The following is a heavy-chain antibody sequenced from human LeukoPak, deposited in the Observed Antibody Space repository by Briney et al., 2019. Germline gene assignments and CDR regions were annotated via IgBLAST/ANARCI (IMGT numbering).Heavy chain of an antibody. V-gene: IGHV4-59*11. Sequence: PSETLSLTCTVSGGSFSNHYWSWIRQPPGTGLEWIGYIYHTGSTNYNPSLKSRVTISVDTSKNQFSLKLNSVTAADTAVYYCARGNYVDWFDPWGQGTQVTVSS. D-gene: IGHD1-7*01. CDR1: GGSFSNHY. CDR2: IYHTGST. CDR3: ARGNYVDWFDP. J-gene: IGHJ5*02.